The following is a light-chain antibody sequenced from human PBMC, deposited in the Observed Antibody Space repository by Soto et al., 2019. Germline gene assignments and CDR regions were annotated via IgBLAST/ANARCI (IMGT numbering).Light chain of an antibody. V-gene: IGLV2-8*01. Sequence: QSALTQPPSASGSPGQSVTISCTGTSCDVGGYNFVSWYQQHAGKVPRLMIYEVNKRPSGVPDRFSGSKSGNTASLTVSGLQPEDEADYYCSSYAGTSYVFGTGTKVTVL. CDR3: SSYAGTSYV. CDR1: SCDVGGYNF. J-gene: IGLJ1*01. CDR2: EVN.